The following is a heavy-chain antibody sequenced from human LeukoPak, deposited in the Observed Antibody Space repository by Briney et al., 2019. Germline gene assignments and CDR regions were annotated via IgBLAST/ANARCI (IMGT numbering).Heavy chain of an antibody. V-gene: IGHV3-23*01. Sequence: GGSLTLSCEASGFTLSSYAMAWVRPAPGKGLEWVSSIRDYTGDTYCADSVKGVFGISRDNSKSTLLFEMNSLRAEDMAGYCCAKQEADFWSCFDSWGRGTLVTVSS. CDR2: IRDYTGDT. CDR3: AKQEADFWSCFDS. CDR1: GFTLSSYA. D-gene: IGHD3-3*01. J-gene: IGHJ4*02.